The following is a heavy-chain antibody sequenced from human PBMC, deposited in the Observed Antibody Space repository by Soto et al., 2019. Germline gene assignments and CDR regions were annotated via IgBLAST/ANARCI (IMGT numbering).Heavy chain of an antibody. CDR1: VFSVDDYT. V-gene: IGHV3-9*01. Sequence: SLRLSGGGSVFSVDDYTMHWVRQGPGKGPEWVASLSWNSCFSGYADSVKGRFTISRDNAQSSVHLQMNNLRTEDTALYYCAKGRGTIVVTDAYDIWGQGTMVTVSS. J-gene: IGHJ3*02. CDR2: LSWNSCFS. D-gene: IGHD3-22*01. CDR3: AKGRGTIVVTDAYDI.